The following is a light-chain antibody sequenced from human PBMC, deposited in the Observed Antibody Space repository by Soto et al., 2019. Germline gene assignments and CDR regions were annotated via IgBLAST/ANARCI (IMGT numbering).Light chain of an antibody. CDR1: SSDVGGYNY. V-gene: IGLV2-11*01. J-gene: IGLJ1*01. Sequence: QSALTQPRSASGSPGQSITISCTGTSSDVGGYNYVSWYQQHPAKAPKLIIFDVSKRPSGVPNRFSGSKSGNTASLTISGLRAADEADYYCCSYVGRNTYVFGTGTQLTVL. CDR2: DVS. CDR3: CSYVGRNTYV.